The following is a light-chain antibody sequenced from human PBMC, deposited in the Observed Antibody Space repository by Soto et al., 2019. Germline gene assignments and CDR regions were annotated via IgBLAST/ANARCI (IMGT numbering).Light chain of an antibody. Sequence: EVVLTQSPGTLSLSPGERATLSCRASQNIRGNEVALYQHRPGQAPRLLIYRGSSRATGTPDRSRGRGSGTDFTLTISRLEPDDVAAYSCQDDGASPPWTFDQGTKV. J-gene: IGKJ1*01. CDR1: QNIRGNE. V-gene: IGKV3-20*01. CDR3: QDDGASPPWT. CDR2: RGS.